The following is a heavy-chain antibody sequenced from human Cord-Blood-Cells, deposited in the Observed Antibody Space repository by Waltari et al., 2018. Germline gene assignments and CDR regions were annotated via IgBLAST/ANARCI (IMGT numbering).Heavy chain of an antibody. CDR2: IYYTGGT. CDR1: GGSISSYY. CDR3: ARASPYYYDSSGYYLDY. J-gene: IGHJ4*02. V-gene: IGHV4-59*01. Sequence: QVQLQESGPGLVKPSETLSLTCTVSGGSISSYYWSWIRQPPGKGLEWIGYIYYTGGTTNNPSLKGRVTKSGNTSKNQFSLKLGSVTAADTAVYYCARASPYYYDSSGYYLDYWGQGTLVTVSS. D-gene: IGHD3-22*01.